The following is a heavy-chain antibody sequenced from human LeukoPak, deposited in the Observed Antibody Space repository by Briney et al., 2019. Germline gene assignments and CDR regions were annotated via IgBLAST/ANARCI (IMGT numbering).Heavy chain of an antibody. V-gene: IGHV3-15*07. CDR3: TTDVDYYDSSGYYPHY. CDR1: GFTFSNAW. CDR2: IKSKTDGGTT. J-gene: IGHJ4*02. Sequence: GGSLRLSCAASGFTFSNAWMNWVRQAPGKGLEWVDRIKSKTDGGTTDYAAPVKGRFTISRDDSKNTLYLQMNSLKTEDTAVYYCTTDVDYYDSSGYYPHYWGQGTLVTVSS. D-gene: IGHD3-22*01.